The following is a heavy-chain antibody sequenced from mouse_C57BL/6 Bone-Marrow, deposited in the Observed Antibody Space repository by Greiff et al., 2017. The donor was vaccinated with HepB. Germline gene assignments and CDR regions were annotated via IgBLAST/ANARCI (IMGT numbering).Heavy chain of an antibody. V-gene: IGHV5-6*01. J-gene: IGHJ3*01. CDR2: ISSGGSYT. Sequence: EVQVVESGGDLVKPGGSLKLSCAASGFTFSSYGMSWVRQTPDKRLEWVATISSGGSYTYYPDSVKGRFTIYRDNAKNTLYLQMSSLKSEDTAMYYCARRSYWDEAYWGQGTLVTVSA. D-gene: IGHD4-1*01. CDR3: ARRSYWDEAY. CDR1: GFTFSSYG.